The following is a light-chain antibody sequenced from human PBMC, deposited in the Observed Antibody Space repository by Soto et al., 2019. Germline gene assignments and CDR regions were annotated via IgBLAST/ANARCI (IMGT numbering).Light chain of an antibody. V-gene: IGKV3-15*01. Sequence: EIVMTQSPATLSVSPGERATLSCRASQSVSSNLAWYQQKPGQAHRLLIYGASTRATGIPARFSGSGSGTEFTLTISRLQSEDFAVYYCQQYNNWPPDTFGQGTKLEIK. CDR1: QSVSSN. CDR2: GAS. J-gene: IGKJ2*01. CDR3: QQYNNWPPDT.